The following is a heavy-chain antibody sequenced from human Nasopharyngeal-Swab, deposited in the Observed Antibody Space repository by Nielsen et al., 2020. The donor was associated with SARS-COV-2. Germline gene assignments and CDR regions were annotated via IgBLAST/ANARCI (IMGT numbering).Heavy chain of an antibody. D-gene: IGHD1-1*01. CDR1: GYTFTSYY. V-gene: IGHV1-46*01. CDR2: INPSGGNT. CDR3: AADLARTTGTTN. Sequence: ASVKVSCKASGYTFTSYYMHWVRQAPGQGLEWMGIINPSGGNTNYAQKFQERVTITRDMSTSTAYMELSSLRSEDTAVYYCAADLARTTGTTNWGQGTLVTVSS. J-gene: IGHJ4*02.